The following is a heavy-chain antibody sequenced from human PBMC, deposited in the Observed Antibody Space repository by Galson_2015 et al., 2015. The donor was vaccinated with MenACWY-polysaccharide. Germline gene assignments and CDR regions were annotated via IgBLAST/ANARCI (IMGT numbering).Heavy chain of an antibody. J-gene: IGHJ3*02. CDR3: ARDGTRGGDSRAFDI. CDR2: IPYDGSSK. CDR1: GFTFRVYA. Sequence: SLRLSCAASGFTFRVYAVHWVRQAPGKGLEWVALIPYDGSSKYYADSVKGRFTISRDNSKNTVFLQMNSLRPEDTAVYYCARDGTRGGDSRAFDIWGQGTMVTVSS. V-gene: IGHV3-30-3*01. D-gene: IGHD2-21*02.